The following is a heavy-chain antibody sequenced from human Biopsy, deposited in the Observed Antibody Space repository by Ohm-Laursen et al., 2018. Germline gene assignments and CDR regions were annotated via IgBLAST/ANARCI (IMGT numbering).Heavy chain of an antibody. CDR1: GVSITAYY. CDR2: IHHSGST. V-gene: IGHV4-4*09. CDR3: ARMDCSGGSCHYYSYGMDV. J-gene: IGHJ6*02. Sequence: PPGTLSLTWTVSGVSITAYYWSWIRQPPGKELECIGNIHHSGSTNYNPSLKSRLTISVDTSKNQFSLKLSSVTAADTAVYYCARMDCSGGSCHYYSYGMDVWGQGTTVTVSS. D-gene: IGHD2-15*01.